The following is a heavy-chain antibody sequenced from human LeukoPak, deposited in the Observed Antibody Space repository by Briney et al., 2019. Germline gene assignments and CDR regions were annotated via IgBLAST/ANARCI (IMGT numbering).Heavy chain of an antibody. Sequence: SGPTLVNPTETLTLTCTVSGFSLSNARMGVSLIRQPPGKALEWLAHIFSNDEKSYSTSLKSRLTISKDTSKSQVVLTMTNMDPEDTATYYCARMRYYYGFDPWGQGTLVTVSS. CDR2: IFSNDEK. CDR1: GFSLSNARMG. D-gene: IGHD3-10*01. J-gene: IGHJ5*02. V-gene: IGHV2-26*01. CDR3: ARMRYYYGFDP.